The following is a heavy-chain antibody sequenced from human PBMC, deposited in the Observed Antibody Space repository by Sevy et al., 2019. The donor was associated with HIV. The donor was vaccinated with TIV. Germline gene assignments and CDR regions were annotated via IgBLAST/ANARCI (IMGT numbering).Heavy chain of an antibody. CDR2: INHSGST. CDR3: AREDGGNSSKDFDY. V-gene: IGHV4-34*01. CDR1: GGSFSGYY. J-gene: IGHJ4*02. Sequence: SETLSLTCAVYGGSFSGYYWSWIRQPPGKGLEWIGEINHSGSTNYNPSLKSRVTISVDTSKNQFSLKLSSVTAADTAVYYCAREDGGNSSKDFDYWGQGTLVTVSS. D-gene: IGHD2-21*02.